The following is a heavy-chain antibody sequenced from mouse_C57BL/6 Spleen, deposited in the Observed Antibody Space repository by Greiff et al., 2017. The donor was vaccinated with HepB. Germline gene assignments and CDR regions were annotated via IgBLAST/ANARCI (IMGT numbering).Heavy chain of an antibody. J-gene: IGHJ3*01. Sequence: EVQLQESGPGLVKPSQSLSLTCSVTGYSITSGYYWNWIRQFPGNKLEWMGYISYDGSNNYNPSLKNRISITRDTSQNQFFLKLNSVTTEDTATYYCARDYCGQEFAYWGQGTLVTVSA. CDR2: ISYDGSN. D-gene: IGHD1-1*01. V-gene: IGHV3-6*01. CDR1: GYSITSGYY. CDR3: ARDYCGQEFAY.